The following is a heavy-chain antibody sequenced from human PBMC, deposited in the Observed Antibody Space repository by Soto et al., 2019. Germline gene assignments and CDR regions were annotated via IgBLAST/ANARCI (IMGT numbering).Heavy chain of an antibody. D-gene: IGHD2-2*01. J-gene: IGHJ6*02. CDR3: ARVDVVVPAATYGMDV. Sequence: GEFLKISCKGSGYNFTSYWISCVRQMHGKGLEWMGLLYPPDSCTNYSPSFQGHVTISADKSIITAYLQWSSLKASDTAMYYCARVDVVVPAATYGMDVWGRGTTVTVSS. CDR1: GYNFTSYW. CDR2: LYPPDSCT. V-gene: IGHV5-10-1*01.